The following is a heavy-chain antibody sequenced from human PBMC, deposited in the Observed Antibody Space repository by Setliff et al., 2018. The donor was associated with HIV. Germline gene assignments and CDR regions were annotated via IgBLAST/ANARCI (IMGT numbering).Heavy chain of an antibody. Sequence: PGGSLRLSCAASGFTFSYSWMNWVRQAPGKGLEWVGRIKSKIDGGTADYAAPVKGRFTISRDDSKKTLYLQMNSLKTEDTAVYYCTRDNYDSSGHSTEEHFQHWGQGTLVTVSS. CDR3: TRDNYDSSGHSTEEHFQH. V-gene: IGHV3-15*01. CDR2: IKSKIDGGTA. CDR1: GFTFSYSW. D-gene: IGHD3-22*01. J-gene: IGHJ1*01.